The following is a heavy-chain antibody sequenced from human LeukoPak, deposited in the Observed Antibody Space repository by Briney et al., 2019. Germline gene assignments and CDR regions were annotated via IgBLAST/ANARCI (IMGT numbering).Heavy chain of an antibody. Sequence: PSETLSLTCAVSGGSISSSNWWSWVRQPPGKGLEWIGEIYHSGSTNYNPSLKSRVTISVDKSRNQFSLKLSSVTAADTAVYYCARIHSPATYSSSWYTSPPDLDYMDVWGKGTTVTVSS. CDR2: IYHSGST. CDR3: ARIHSPATYSSSWYTSPPDLDYMDV. D-gene: IGHD6-13*01. CDR1: GGSISSSNW. J-gene: IGHJ6*03. V-gene: IGHV4-4*02.